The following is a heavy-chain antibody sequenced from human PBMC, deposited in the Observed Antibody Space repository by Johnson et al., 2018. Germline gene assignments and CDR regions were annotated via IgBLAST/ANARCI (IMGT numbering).Heavy chain of an antibody. CDR3: ARDTRNWYVDL. D-gene: IGHD3-3*01. J-gene: IGHJ2*01. Sequence: QVQLQQWGPGLVKPSETLSLTCTVSGDSLRDYYWAWIRQPPGKGLEWIGYVHYSGTTHYNPSLKSRLTISVDTSENKVSLGLNSVTAEDTASYYCARDTRNWYVDLWGRGTPVTVSS. CDR1: GDSLRDYY. CDR2: VHYSGTT. V-gene: IGHV4-59*01.